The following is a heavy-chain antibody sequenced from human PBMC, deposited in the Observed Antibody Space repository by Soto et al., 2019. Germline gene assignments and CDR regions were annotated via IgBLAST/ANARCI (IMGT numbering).Heavy chain of an antibody. CDR2: INAGNGNT. J-gene: IGHJ4*02. CDR1: GYTFTGYA. CDR3: ARGVGIQLWFPFDY. V-gene: IGHV1-3*01. Sequence: ASVKVSCKASGYTFTGYAMHWVRQAPGQRLEWMGWINAGNGNTKYSQKFQGRVTITRDTSASTAYMELSSLRSEDTAVYYCARGVGIQLWFPFDYWGQGTLVTVSS. D-gene: IGHD5-18*01.